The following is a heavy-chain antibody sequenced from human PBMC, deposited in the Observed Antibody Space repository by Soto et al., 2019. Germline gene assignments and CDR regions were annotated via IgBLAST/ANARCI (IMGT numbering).Heavy chain of an antibody. V-gene: IGHV5-51*01. J-gene: IGHJ6*02. CDR2: IYPGDSITKYDSNT. D-gene: IGHD2-15*01. CDR1: GYDFTRYW. Sequence: PGESLKISCRGSGYDFTRYWIGWVRQMPGEGLEWVAIIYPGDSITKYDSNTRYSPSFQGQVTISVDKSISTAYLQWSSLKASDTAMYYCARGWGCSGGSCQYGYYYGMDVWGQGTTVTVSS. CDR3: ARGWGCSGGSCQYGYYYGMDV.